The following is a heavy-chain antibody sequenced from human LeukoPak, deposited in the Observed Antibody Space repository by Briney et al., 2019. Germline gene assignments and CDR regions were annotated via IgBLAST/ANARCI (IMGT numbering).Heavy chain of an antibody. V-gene: IGHV1-8*01. CDR2: PNSGNS. J-gene: IGHJ6*02. CDR3: ARGEILGKKVHYGMDV. D-gene: IGHD7-27*01. Sequence: PNSGNSGYAQKFQGRVTMTRNTSISTAYMELSSLRSEDTAVYYCARGEILGKKVHYGMDVWGQGTTVTVSS.